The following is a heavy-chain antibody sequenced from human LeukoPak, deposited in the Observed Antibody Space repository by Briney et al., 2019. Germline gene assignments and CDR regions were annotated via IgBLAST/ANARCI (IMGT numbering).Heavy chain of an antibody. V-gene: IGHV4-59*08. CDR3: ASQITMVRGGYYFDY. CDR2: IYYSGST. Sequence: PSETLSLTCTVYGGSISSYYCSWIRQPPGKGLEWIGYIYYSGSTNYNPSLKSRVTISVDTSKNQFSLKLSSVTAADTAVYYCASQITMVRGGYYFDYWGQGTLVTVSS. D-gene: IGHD3-10*01. CDR1: GGSISSYY. J-gene: IGHJ4*02.